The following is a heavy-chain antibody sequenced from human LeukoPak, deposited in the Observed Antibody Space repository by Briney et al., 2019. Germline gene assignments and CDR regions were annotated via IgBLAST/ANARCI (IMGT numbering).Heavy chain of an antibody. D-gene: IGHD6-13*01. CDR2: INRDSGST. J-gene: IGHJ4*02. Sequence: PGGSLRLSCAASGFPFNNFAMSWVRQAPGKGLEWVSAINRDSGSTYYADSVRGRFTISRDNSKNTLYLHMSSLRAEDTAVYYCTKEPRGSSSRLIYFDYWGQGTLVTVSS. V-gene: IGHV3-23*01. CDR3: TKEPRGSSSRLIYFDY. CDR1: GFPFNNFA.